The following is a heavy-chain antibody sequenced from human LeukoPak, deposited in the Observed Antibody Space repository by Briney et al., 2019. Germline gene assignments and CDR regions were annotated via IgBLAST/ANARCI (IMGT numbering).Heavy chain of an antibody. D-gene: IGHD3-10*01. J-gene: IGHJ6*03. V-gene: IGHV1-2*06. CDR2: INPNSGGT. CDR1: GYTFTGYY. CDR3: ARDLFPRGGSLAIYYYYYYMDV. Sequence: ASVKVSCKASGYTFTGYYMHWVRQAPGQGLEWMGRINPNSGGTNYAQKFQGRVTMTRDTSISTAYMELSRLRSDDTAVYYCARDLFPRGGSLAIYYYYYYMDVWGKGTTVTVSS.